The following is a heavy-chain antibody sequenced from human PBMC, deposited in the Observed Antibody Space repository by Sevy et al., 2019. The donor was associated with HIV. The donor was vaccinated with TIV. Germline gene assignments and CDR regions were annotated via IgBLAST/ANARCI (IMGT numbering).Heavy chain of an antibody. Sequence: ASVKVSCKASGYTFTSYGISWVRQAPGQGLEWMGWISAYNGNTNYAQKLQGRVTMTTDTSTSTAYMELRSLRSDDTAVYYCAREVGDCGGDCYLSEDWFDPWGQGTLVTVSS. CDR1: GYTFTSYG. CDR3: AREVGDCGGDCYLSEDWFDP. CDR2: ISAYNGNT. J-gene: IGHJ5*02. D-gene: IGHD2-21*01. V-gene: IGHV1-18*01.